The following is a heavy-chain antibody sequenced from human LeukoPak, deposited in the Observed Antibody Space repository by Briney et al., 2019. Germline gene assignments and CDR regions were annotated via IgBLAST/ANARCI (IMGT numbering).Heavy chain of an antibody. Sequence: SETLSLTCTVSGASIRSGDYYWSWIRQPPGKGLEWIGYIYDSGSTYYNPSLKSRITISVDTSENRFSLKLSSVTATDTAVYYCARDCSGGSCYGAFDIWGQGTMATVSS. CDR3: ARDCSGGSCYGAFDI. CDR1: GASIRSGDYY. J-gene: IGHJ3*02. CDR2: IYDSGST. V-gene: IGHV4-30-4*01. D-gene: IGHD2-15*01.